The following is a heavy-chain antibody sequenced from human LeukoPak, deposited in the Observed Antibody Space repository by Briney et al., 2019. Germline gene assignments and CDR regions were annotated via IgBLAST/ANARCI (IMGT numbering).Heavy chain of an antibody. V-gene: IGHV3-23*01. CDR3: AKLSQRIMRYFDWFNISDY. J-gene: IGHJ4*02. CDR1: RFTFSSYA. Sequence: PGGSLRLSCAASRFTFSSYAMSWVRQAPGKGLEWVSAISGSGGSTYYADSVKGRFTISRDNSKNTLYLQMNSLRAEDTAVYYCAKLSQRIMRYFDWFNISDYWGQGTLVTVSS. CDR2: ISGSGGST. D-gene: IGHD3-9*01.